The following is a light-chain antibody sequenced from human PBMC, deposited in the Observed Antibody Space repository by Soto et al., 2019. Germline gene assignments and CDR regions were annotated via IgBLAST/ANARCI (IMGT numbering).Light chain of an antibody. J-gene: IGKJ5*01. Sequence: EIVLTQSPGTLSLSPGERATLSCRASQAVTNDYLAWYQKKDGQAPRLLIYDASTRATGIPDRFSGSGSGPEYTLTINRLEPEDVEVYSCQQYGFSPISFGQGTRLELK. CDR3: QQYGFSPIS. CDR2: DAS. V-gene: IGKV3-20*01. CDR1: QAVTNDY.